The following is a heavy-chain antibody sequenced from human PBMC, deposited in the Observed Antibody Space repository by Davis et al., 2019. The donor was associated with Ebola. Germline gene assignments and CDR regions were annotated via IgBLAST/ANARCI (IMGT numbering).Heavy chain of an antibody. CDR3: AKERNYYDSSGYDAFDI. CDR1: GFTFSSYG. V-gene: IGHV3-30*18. CDR2: ISYDGSNK. Sequence: GESLKISCAASGFTFSSYGMHWVRQAPGKGLEWVAVISYDGSNKYYADSVKGRFTISRDNSKNTLYLQMNSLRAEDTAVYYCAKERNYYDSSGYDAFDIWGQGTMVTVSS. J-gene: IGHJ3*02. D-gene: IGHD3-22*01.